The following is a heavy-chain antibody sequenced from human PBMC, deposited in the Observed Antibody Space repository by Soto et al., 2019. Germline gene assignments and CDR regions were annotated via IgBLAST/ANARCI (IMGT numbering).Heavy chain of an antibody. Sequence: QLHLVQSGAVVKKPGASVTVSCSASGYPVTAYYMHWVRQAPGRGLEWMGGINPATGAAKYTQTFQGRVPMTRDTSPITVFMELSGLTSEDTAVFYGARGGGVGVAGSAAFDMWGQGTLVTVSS. CDR3: ARGGGVGVAGSAAFDM. CDR1: GYPVTAYY. D-gene: IGHD3-3*01. V-gene: IGHV1-2*02. J-gene: IGHJ3*02. CDR2: INPATGAA.